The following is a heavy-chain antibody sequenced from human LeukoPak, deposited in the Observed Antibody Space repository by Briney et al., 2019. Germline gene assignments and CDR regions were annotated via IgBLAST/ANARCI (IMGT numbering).Heavy chain of an antibody. J-gene: IGHJ4*02. Sequence: GASVKVSCKASGYTFTSYGISWVRQAPGQGLEWMGWMNPNSGNTGYAQKFQGRVTITRNTSISTAYMELSSLRSEDTAVYYCARGRGFWIGSPFDYWGQGTLVTVSS. V-gene: IGHV1-8*03. D-gene: IGHD3-3*01. CDR2: MNPNSGNT. CDR1: GYTFTSYG. CDR3: ARGRGFWIGSPFDY.